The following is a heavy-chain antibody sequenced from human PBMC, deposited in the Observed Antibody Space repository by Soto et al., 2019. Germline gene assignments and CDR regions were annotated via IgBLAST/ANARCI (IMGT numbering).Heavy chain of an antibody. J-gene: IGHJ5*02. V-gene: IGHV3-23*01. D-gene: IGHD2-2*01. CDR1: GFTFASYT. CDR3: AKDRYCSSTSCSSLNS. CDR2: ISGRAGNT. Sequence: GGSLRLSCAASGFTFASYTMTWVRQAPGKGLEWVSVISGRAGNTYYADSVRGRFTISRDNSKNTLYLYMSSLRAEDTALYYCAKDRYCSSTSCSSLNSWGQGTLVTVSS.